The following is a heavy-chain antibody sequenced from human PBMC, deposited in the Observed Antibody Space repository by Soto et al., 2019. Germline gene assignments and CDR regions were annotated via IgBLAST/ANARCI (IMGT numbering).Heavy chain of an antibody. CDR2: ISAYNGNT. V-gene: IGHV1-18*04. J-gene: IGHJ6*02. D-gene: IGHD1-26*01. Sequence: ASVKVSCKASGYTFTSYGISWVRQAPGQGLEWMGWISAYNGNTNYAQKLQGRVTMTTDTSTSTAYMELRSLRSDDTAVYYCARDHGVGDTWSYGMDVWGQGTTVTVSS. CDR3: ARDHGVGDTWSYGMDV. CDR1: GYTFTSYG.